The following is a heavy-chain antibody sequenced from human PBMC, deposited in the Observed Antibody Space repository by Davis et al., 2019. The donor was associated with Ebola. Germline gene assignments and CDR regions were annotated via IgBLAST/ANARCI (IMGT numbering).Heavy chain of an antibody. D-gene: IGHD6-13*01. CDR1: GFTFNNGC. CDR2: IKSKNDDGTA. Sequence: PGGSLRLSCAASGFTFNNGCMSWVRQAPGKGLEWIGGIKSKNDDGTAEYAAPVKGRFTISRDDSKNTLFLHMNSLKTEDTAVYSCATDATAAGYFASWGQGSLVTVSS. CDR3: ATDATAAGYFAS. V-gene: IGHV3-15*01. J-gene: IGHJ4*02.